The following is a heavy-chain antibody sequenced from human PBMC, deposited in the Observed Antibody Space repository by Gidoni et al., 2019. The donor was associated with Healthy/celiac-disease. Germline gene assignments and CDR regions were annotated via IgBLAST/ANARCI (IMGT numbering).Heavy chain of an antibody. CDR3: ARGTYIIAEYFQH. D-gene: IGHD4-4*01. V-gene: IGHV3-21*01. CDR2: ISSSSSYI. Sequence: EVQLVESGGGLVKPGGSLRLSCAASGFTFSSYSMNWVRQAPGKGLEWVSSISSSSSYIYYADSVKGRFTISRDNAKNSLYLQMNSLRAEDTAVYYCARGTYIIAEYFQHWGQGTLVTVSS. J-gene: IGHJ1*01. CDR1: GFTFSSYS.